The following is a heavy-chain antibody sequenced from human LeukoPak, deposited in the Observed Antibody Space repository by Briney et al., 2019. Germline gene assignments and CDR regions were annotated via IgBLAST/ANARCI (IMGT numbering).Heavy chain of an antibody. CDR3: ARDKRADEGSKFDY. CDR1: GFTLSHYW. J-gene: IGHJ4*02. D-gene: IGHD1-26*01. Sequence: GGSLRLSCAASGFTLSHYWMSWVRQAPGKGLEWVANIRQDGNEIYYVDSVKGRFTISRDNAKNSLSLQMNSLRADDTAVYYCARDKRADEGSKFDYWGQGTLVTVSS. V-gene: IGHV3-7*03. CDR2: IRQDGNEI.